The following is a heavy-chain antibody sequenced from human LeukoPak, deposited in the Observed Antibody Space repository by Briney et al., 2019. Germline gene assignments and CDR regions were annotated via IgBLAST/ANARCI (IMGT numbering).Heavy chain of an antibody. CDR3: ARAELELDPSPGSFDI. J-gene: IGHJ3*02. V-gene: IGHV3-11*01. CDR1: GFTFSDYY. D-gene: IGHD1-7*01. CDR2: ISSSGSTI. Sequence: GGSLRLSCAASGFTFSDYYMSWIRQAPGKGLEWVSYISSSGSTIYYADSVKGRFTISRDNSKNTLYLQMSSLRAEDTAVYYCARAELELDPSPGSFDIWGQGTMVTVSS.